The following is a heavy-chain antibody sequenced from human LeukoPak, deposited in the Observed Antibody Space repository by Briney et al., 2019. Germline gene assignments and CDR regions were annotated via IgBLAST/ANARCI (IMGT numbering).Heavy chain of an antibody. CDR2: IYSSGSA. V-gene: IGHV4-59*08. J-gene: IGHJ4*01. CDR3: ARHRDYYDS. Sequence: SETLSLTCTVSGASINNNFWTWIRQPPGKGLEWIGYIYSSGSANYNPSLKSRVIISGDTSKNQISLNLTSVTAADTALYFCARHRDYYDSWGRGTLVTVSS. CDR1: GASINNNF. D-gene: IGHD3-22*01.